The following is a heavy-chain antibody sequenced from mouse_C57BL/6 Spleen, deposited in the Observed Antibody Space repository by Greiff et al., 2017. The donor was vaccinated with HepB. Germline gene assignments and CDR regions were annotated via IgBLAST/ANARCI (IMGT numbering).Heavy chain of an antibody. V-gene: IGHV3-6*01. J-gene: IGHJ3*01. CDR3: AREKDLAVVAP. CDR2: ISYDGSN. CDR1: GYSITSGYY. D-gene: IGHD1-1*01. Sequence: EVKVEESGPGLVKPSQSLSLTCSVTGYSITSGYYWNWIRQFPGNKLEWMGYISYDGSNNYNPSLKNRISITRDTSKNQFFLKLNSVTTEDTATYCCAREKDLAVVAPWGQGTLVTVSA.